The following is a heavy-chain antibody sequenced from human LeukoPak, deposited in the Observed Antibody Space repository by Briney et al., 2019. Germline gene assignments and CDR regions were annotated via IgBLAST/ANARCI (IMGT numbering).Heavy chain of an antibody. D-gene: IGHD1-1*01. V-gene: IGHV3-21*01. CDR1: GFTFSSYS. J-gene: IGHJ4*02. Sequence: GGSLRLSCAASGFTFSSYSMNWVRQAPGKGLEWVSSISSSSSYTNYADSVKGRFTISRDNAKNSLYLQMNSLRAEDTAVYYCAREKSGTTSYYFDYWGQGTLVTVSS. CDR3: AREKSGTTSYYFDY. CDR2: ISSSSSYT.